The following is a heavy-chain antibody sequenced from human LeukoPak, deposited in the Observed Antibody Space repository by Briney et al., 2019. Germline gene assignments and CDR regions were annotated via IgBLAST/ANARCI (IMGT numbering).Heavy chain of an antibody. CDR2: IYSGGST. D-gene: IGHD3-16*02. CDR1: GFTFSSYG. CDR3: ARALYVWGGYRYFYFDY. J-gene: IGHJ4*02. V-gene: IGHV3-53*01. Sequence: GGSLRLSCAASGFTFSSYGMSWVRQAPGKGLEWVSVIYSGGSTYYADSVKGRFTISRDNSKNTLYLQMNSLRAEDTAVYYCARALYVWGGYRYFYFDYWGQGTLVTVSS.